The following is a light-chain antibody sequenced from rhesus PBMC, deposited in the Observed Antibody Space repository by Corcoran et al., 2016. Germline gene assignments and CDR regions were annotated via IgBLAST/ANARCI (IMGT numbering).Light chain of an antibody. CDR1: QGIRNF. Sequence: DIQMTQSPSSLSASVGERVTITCRARQGIRNFLSWYQQKPGKAPNLLIYDAAPLQGGVPSRFSVSGSGTDFTLTISSLRAEDFATYFCLQYNSDPLTFGPGTKLDV. CDR3: LQYNSDPLT. J-gene: IGKJ3*01. CDR2: DAA. V-gene: IGKV1-43*02.